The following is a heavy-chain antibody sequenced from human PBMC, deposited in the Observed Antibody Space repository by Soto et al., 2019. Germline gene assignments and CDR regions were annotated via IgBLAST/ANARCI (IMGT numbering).Heavy chain of an antibody. CDR1: GFTFSSYA. D-gene: IGHD3-16*01. CDR2: ISGSGGST. CDR3: AKTSGDSYFWYFDS. V-gene: IGHV3-23*01. Sequence: GGSLRLSCAASGFTFSSYAMSWVRQAPGKRLEWVSAISGSGGSTYYADSVKGRFTISRDNSKNTLYLQMNSLRAEDTAVYYCAKTSGDSYFWYFDSWGQGTLVTVSS. J-gene: IGHJ4*02.